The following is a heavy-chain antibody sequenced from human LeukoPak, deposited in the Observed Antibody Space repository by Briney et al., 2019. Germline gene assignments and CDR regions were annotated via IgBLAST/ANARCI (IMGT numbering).Heavy chain of an antibody. CDR1: GYSFPSYW. CDR2: IYPGDSDT. V-gene: IGHV5-51*01. CDR3: ARRRYGDYGSYYYYYMDV. Sequence: GESLQISCKGSGYSFPSYWIVWVRHMPGKGLEWMGIIYPGDSDTRYSPSFQGQVTISADESISTAYLQWSSLKASDTAIYYCARRRYGDYGSYYYYYMDVWGEGTTVTVSS. D-gene: IGHD4-17*01. J-gene: IGHJ6*03.